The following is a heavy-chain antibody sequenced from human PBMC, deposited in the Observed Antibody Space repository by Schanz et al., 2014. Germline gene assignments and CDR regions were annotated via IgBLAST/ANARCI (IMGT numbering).Heavy chain of an antibody. V-gene: IGHV1-46*01. CDR2: INPSGGST. Sequence: QVQLVQSGAEVKKPGASVKVSCKASGYTFTSYYMHWVRQAPGQGLEWMGIINPSGGSTSYAQKFQGRVTMTRDTSTSTVYMYLSSLRSEDTAVYYCATCSGGTCHAKPVLDNWGQGTLVTVSS. CDR1: GYTFTSYY. CDR3: ATCSGGTCHAKPVLDN. D-gene: IGHD2-15*01. J-gene: IGHJ4*02.